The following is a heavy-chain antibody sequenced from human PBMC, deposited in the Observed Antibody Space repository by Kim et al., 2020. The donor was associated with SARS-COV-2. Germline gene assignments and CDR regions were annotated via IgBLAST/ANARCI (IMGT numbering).Heavy chain of an antibody. Sequence: KYLLGSVEGRFTISRDNAKNSLFLQMNSLRAEDTAVYYCARDPHRGGDYDYWGQGTLVTVSS. D-gene: IGHD4-17*01. CDR2: K. CDR3: ARDPHRGGDYDY. J-gene: IGHJ4*02. V-gene: IGHV3-7*03.